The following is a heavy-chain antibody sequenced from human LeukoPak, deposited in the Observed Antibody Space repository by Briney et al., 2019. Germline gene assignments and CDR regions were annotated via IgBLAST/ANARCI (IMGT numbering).Heavy chain of an antibody. CDR1: GDSVSSNSAA. D-gene: IGHD5-24*01. Sequence: SQTLSLTCAISGDSVSSNSAAWNWIRQSPSRGLEWLGRTYNRSKWYNDYAVSVKSRVTINPDTSKNQFSLQLNSVTPEDTAVYYCAREGRDGYNYGYYFDYWGQGTLVTVSS. V-gene: IGHV6-1*01. CDR3: AREGRDGYNYGYYFDY. CDR2: TYNRSKWYN. J-gene: IGHJ4*02.